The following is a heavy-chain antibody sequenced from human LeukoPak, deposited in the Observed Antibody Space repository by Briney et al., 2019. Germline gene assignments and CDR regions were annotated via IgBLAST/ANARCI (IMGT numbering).Heavy chain of an antibody. D-gene: IGHD6-6*01. Sequence: GGSLRLSCAASGFTFSSFAMGWVRPAPGQGLEWGLALSGSGGSTYYADSVKGRFTISRDNSKNTLYLQMNSLRAEDTAVYYYAKVLGGIAARPDSDYWGQGTLVTVSS. CDR3: AKVLGGIAARPDSDY. J-gene: IGHJ4*02. CDR1: GFTFSSFA. V-gene: IGHV3-23*01. CDR2: LSGSGGST.